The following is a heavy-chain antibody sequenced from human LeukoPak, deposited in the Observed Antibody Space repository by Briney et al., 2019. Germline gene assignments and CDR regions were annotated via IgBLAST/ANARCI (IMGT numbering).Heavy chain of an antibody. Sequence: GGSLRLSCAATGFTFSNYAIHWGRQAPGKGLEWVAFISDDGSRQHYADSVKGRFTISRDNSKNTLNLQMNSLRAEDTAVYYCAKGRGWFYGMDVWGQGTTVTVSS. V-gene: IGHV3-30-3*01. CDR2: ISDDGSRQ. CDR3: AKGRGWFYGMDV. CDR1: GFTFSNYA. D-gene: IGHD2-15*01. J-gene: IGHJ6*02.